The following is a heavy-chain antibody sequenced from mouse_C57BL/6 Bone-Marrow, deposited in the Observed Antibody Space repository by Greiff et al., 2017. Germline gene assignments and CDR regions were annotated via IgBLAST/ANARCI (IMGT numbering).Heavy chain of an antibody. CDR3: TTWRYLY. Sequence: EVQVVESGAELVRPGASVKLSCTASGFNIKDDYMHWVKQRPEQGLEWIGWIDPENGDTEYASKFQGKATITADTSSNTAYLQLSSLTSEDTAVYYCTTWRYLYWGQGTTLTVSS. V-gene: IGHV14-4*01. CDR2: IDPENGDT. CDR1: GFNIKDDY. J-gene: IGHJ2*01.